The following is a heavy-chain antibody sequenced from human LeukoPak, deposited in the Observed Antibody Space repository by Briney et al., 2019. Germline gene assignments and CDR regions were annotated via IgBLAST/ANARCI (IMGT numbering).Heavy chain of an antibody. J-gene: IGHJ5*02. V-gene: IGHV4-4*02. CDR3: ARGVGGRYCSSTSCYGGFDP. CDR2: IYHSGST. Sequence: SGTLSLTCAVSGGSISSSNWWSWVRQPPGKGLEWIGEIYHSGSTNYNPSLKSRVTISVDTSKNQFSLKLSSVTAADTAVYYCARGVGGRYCSSTSCYGGFDPWGQGTLVTVSS. D-gene: IGHD2-2*01. CDR1: GGSISSSNW.